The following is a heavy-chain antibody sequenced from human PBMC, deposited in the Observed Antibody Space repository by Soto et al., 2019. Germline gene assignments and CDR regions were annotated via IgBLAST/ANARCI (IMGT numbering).Heavy chain of an antibody. Sequence: PGGSLRLSCAASGFTFSSYSMNWVRQAPGKGLEWVSSISSSSSYIYYADSVKGRFTISRDNAKNSLYLQMNSLRAEDTAVYYCARDLLCGYQLLSGCYYYYGMDVWREGTTVTVSS. CDR1: GFTFSSYS. J-gene: IGHJ6*04. CDR3: ARDLLCGYQLLSGCYYYYGMDV. V-gene: IGHV3-21*01. D-gene: IGHD2-2*01. CDR2: ISSSSSYI.